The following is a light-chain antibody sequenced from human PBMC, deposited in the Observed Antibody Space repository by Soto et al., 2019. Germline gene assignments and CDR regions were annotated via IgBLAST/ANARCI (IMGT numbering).Light chain of an antibody. CDR1: QSVGNY. Sequence: EVVMTQSPATLSVSPGERATLSCRASQSVGNYLAWYQQKPGQAPRLLIYVASTRATGIPAGFSGSGSGTEFTLTINSLQSEDFAVYYCQQYNDWPPRWTFGQGTKVDIK. V-gene: IGKV3-15*01. J-gene: IGKJ1*01. CDR2: VAS. CDR3: QQYNDWPPRWT.